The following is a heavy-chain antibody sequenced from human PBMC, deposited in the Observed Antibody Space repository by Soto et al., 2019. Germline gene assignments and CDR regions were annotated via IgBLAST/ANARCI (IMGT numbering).Heavy chain of an antibody. CDR2: IIPIFGTA. J-gene: IGHJ4*02. D-gene: IGHD4-17*01. Sequence: ASVKVSCKASGGTFSSYAISWVRQAPGQGLEWMGGIIPIFGTANYAQKFQGRVTITADESTSTAYMELSSLRSEDTAVYYCARDKTTVTTDFDYWGQGTLVTVSS. V-gene: IGHV1-69*13. CDR1: GGTFSSYA. CDR3: ARDKTTVTTDFDY.